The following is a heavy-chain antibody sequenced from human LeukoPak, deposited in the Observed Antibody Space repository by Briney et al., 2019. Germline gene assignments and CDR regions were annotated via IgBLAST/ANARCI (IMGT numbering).Heavy chain of an antibody. CDR1: GYTFTSYC. V-gene: IGHV1-46*01. Sequence: ASVKVSCKASGYTFTSYCLHWVRQAPGQGLEWTGLINPSGTTTYAQNFQGRVTMTRDTSASTAYMELSSLRSDDTAVYYCAKCSETGTTRWFDPWGQGTLVTVSS. D-gene: IGHD1-7*01. J-gene: IGHJ5*02. CDR2: INPSGTT. CDR3: AKCSETGTTRWFDP.